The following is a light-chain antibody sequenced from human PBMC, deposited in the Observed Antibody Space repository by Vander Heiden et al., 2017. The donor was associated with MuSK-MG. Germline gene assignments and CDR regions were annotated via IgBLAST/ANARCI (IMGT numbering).Light chain of an antibody. CDR1: SSDVGGHNY. CDR3: CPYAGSYTGV. V-gene: IGLV2-11*01. J-gene: IGLJ2*01. Sequence: HSALNQPRSVSGSPGQSVTISCTGTSSDVGGHNYVSWYQQHPSKATNRRVYDVSKRPAGVPDRFSGSKSGNTASLTTSGRQAEEEADYYCCPYAGSYTGVCGGGTKLT. CDR2: DVS.